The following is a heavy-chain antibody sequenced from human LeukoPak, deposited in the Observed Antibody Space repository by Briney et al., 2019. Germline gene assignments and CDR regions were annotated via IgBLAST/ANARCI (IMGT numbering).Heavy chain of an antibody. J-gene: IGHJ4*02. CDR3: ARDRGSFTSRTSYFDY. V-gene: IGHV3-33*01. CDR2: IWYDGSKK. Sequence: PGGSLRLSCAPSGFTFSNYGIQWVRQAPGKGLEWVAVIWYDGSKKYYADSVKGRFTISRDNSKNTLFLQMNSLTAEDSAVYFCARDRGSFTSRTSYFDYWGQGTLVTVSS. D-gene: IGHD2/OR15-2a*01. CDR1: GFTFSNYG.